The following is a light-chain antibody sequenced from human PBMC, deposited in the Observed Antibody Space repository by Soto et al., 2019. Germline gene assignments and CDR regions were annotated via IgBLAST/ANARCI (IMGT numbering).Light chain of an antibody. J-gene: IGKJ4*01. CDR1: QAVSTW. V-gene: IGKV1-12*01. CDR2: AAS. CDR3: QQANSFPLT. Sequence: DIQMTQSPSFVSASVGDRVTITCRACQAVSTWLAWYQQKPGDAPKLLIYAASTLQSGVPSRFSGIGSGTDFTLTISSLKPEDFATYYCQQANSFPLTFGGGTKVEI.